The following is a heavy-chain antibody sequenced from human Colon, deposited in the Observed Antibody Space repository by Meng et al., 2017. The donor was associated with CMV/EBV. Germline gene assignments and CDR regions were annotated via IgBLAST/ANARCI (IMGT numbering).Heavy chain of an antibody. J-gene: IGHJ5*02. CDR3: AKVAAAGLWEEFDP. Sequence: EVQLVESGGGLVKPGGSLRPSWAASGFTFSNYAMNWVRQAPGKGLEWVSCISSSSNYIYYADSVQGRFTISRDNAKNSLYLHMNSLRAEDTAVYYCAKVAAAGLWEEFDPWGQGTLVTVSS. CDR1: GFTFSNYA. V-gene: IGHV3-21*01. CDR2: ISSSSNYI. D-gene: IGHD6-13*01.